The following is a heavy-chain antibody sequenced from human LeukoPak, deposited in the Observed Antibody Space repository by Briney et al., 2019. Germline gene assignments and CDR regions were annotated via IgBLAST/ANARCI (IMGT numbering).Heavy chain of an antibody. Sequence: GGSLRLSCAASGFSFGSYALSWVRQAPGKGLEWVSAISGSSGSTCYADSVKGRFTISRDNSKNTLYLQMNSLRAEDTAVYYCVRDDDRPDNGLDYWGQGTLVTVSS. CDR3: VRDDDRPDNGLDY. J-gene: IGHJ4*02. CDR2: ISGSSGST. V-gene: IGHV3-23*01. D-gene: IGHD3-22*01. CDR1: GFSFGSYA.